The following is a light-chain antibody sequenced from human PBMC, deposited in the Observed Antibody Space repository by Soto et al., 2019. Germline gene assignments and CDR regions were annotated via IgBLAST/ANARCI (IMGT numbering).Light chain of an antibody. CDR1: SSDIGAYDF. CDR3: SSYAGSNTDYV. J-gene: IGLJ1*01. CDR2: EVS. Sequence: QSALTQPASVSGSPGQSITISCTGTSSDIGAYDFVSWYQHHPGKAPKLILYEVSKRPSGVSSRFSGSKSGNTASLTISGLQAEDEADYYCSSYAGSNTDYVFGTGTKVTVL. V-gene: IGLV2-14*01.